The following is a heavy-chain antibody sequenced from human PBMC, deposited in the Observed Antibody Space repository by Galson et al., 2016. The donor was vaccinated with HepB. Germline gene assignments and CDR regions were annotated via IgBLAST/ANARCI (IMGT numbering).Heavy chain of an antibody. J-gene: IGHJ6*02. CDR3: ARVGVRCRSTSCYFAGVDV. CDR1: GYTFTSYA. V-gene: IGHV1-18*01. D-gene: IGHD2-2*01. Sequence: SVKVSCKASGYTFTSYAISWVRQAPGQGPEWMGLIYTSNGNRNYAQNFQGRVTMATETSTSTACMELRNLSSDDTAVYYCARVGVRCRSTSCYFAGVDVWGQGTTVTVSS. CDR2: IYTSNGNR.